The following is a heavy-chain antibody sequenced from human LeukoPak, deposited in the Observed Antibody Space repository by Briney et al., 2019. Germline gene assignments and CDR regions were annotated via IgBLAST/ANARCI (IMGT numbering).Heavy chain of an antibody. J-gene: IGHJ6*02. CDR1: GFTFSSYW. CDR2: INSDGSAT. CDR3: TRDHGLDV. V-gene: IGHV3-74*01. Sequence: PGGSLRLSCAASGFTFSSYWMSWVRQAPGKGLMWVSQINSDGSATSCADPVKGRCTISRDNAKNMLCLEMNSLRVEDTAVYFCTRDHGLDVWGQGTTVTVSS.